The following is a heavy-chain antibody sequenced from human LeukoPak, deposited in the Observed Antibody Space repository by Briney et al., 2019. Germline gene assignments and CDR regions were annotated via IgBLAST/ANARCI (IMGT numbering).Heavy chain of an antibody. J-gene: IGHJ4*01. D-gene: IGHD6-19*01. V-gene: IGHV1-2*02. CDR1: GYTFTGYF. CDR2: LNPNSGGT. CDR3: ARDSSGSFGDY. Sequence: ASVKVSCKASGYTFTGYFLHWVRQAPGQGLERMGWLNPNSGGTKYAQKFQGGVTMTRDTSISTAYMELSSPRSDDTAVYYCARDSSGSFGDYWGQGTLVAVSS.